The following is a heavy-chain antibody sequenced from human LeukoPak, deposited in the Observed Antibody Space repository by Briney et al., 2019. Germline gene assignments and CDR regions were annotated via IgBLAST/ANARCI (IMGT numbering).Heavy chain of an antibody. CDR1: GFTFSSYA. CDR2: ISGSGGST. V-gene: IGHV3-23*01. D-gene: IGHD1-26*01. Sequence: PGGSLRLSCAASGFTFSSYAMSWVRQAPGKGLEWVSAISGSGGSTHYADSVKGRFTISRDNSKNTLYLQMNSLRAEDTAVYYCAKVASVGATRISNFDYWGQGTLVTVSS. J-gene: IGHJ4*02. CDR3: AKVASVGATRISNFDY.